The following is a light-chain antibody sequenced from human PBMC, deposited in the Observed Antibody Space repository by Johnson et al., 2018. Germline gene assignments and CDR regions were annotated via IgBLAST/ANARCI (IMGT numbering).Light chain of an antibody. J-gene: IGLJ1*01. Sequence: QSVLTQPPSVSAAPGQKVTISCSGSSSNIGNNYVSWYQQLPGTAPKLLIYENNKRPSGIPDRFSGSKSGTSATLGITGLQTGDEADYYCGTWDSSLSAGNVFRTCTKVTVL. CDR2: ENN. CDR1: SSNIGNNY. CDR3: GTWDSSLSAGNV. V-gene: IGLV1-51*02.